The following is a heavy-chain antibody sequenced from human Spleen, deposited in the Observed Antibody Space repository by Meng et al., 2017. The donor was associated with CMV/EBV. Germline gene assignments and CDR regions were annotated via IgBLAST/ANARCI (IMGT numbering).Heavy chain of an antibody. Sequence: SGYTFTAYCMHWVRQVPGQGLEWMGWMNPKSGGTRYSQKFQGRVTLTRDTSINTAYMELSRLRSDDTAVYFCARVRGDYNYRPLNYWGQGTLVTVSS. CDR3: ARVRGDYNYRPLNY. CDR2: MNPKSGGT. CDR1: GYTFTAYC. J-gene: IGHJ4*02. V-gene: IGHV1-2*02. D-gene: IGHD5-24*01.